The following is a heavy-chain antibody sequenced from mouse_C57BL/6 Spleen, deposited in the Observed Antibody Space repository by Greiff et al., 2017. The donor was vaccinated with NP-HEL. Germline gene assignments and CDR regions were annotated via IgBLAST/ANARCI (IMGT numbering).Heavy chain of an antibody. CDR3: ERTGGYYAMDY. J-gene: IGHJ4*01. CDR1: GYTFTGYW. CDR2: ILPGSGST. D-gene: IGHD1-1*02. Sequence: QVQLQQSGAELMKPGASVKLSCKATGYTFTGYWIEWVKQRPGHGLEWIGEILPGSGSTNYNEKFKGKATFTADTSSNTAYMQLGSLTTEYSAIYYCERTGGYYAMDYWGQGTSVTVSS. V-gene: IGHV1-9*01.